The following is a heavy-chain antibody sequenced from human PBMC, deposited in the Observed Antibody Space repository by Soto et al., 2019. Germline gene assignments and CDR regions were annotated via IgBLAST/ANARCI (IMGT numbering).Heavy chain of an antibody. D-gene: IGHD2-21*01. CDR1: GFTFSNAW. CDR3: ARGTLTSIDMVDY. Sequence: PGGSLRLSCAASGFTFSNAWMNWVRQAPGKGLVWVSRIKGDGTRTNYADSVRGRFTVSRDNAKNTLYLQINSLTAEDTAVYYCARGTLTSIDMVDYWGQGTLVTVSS. CDR2: IKGDGTRT. V-gene: IGHV3-74*01. J-gene: IGHJ4*02.